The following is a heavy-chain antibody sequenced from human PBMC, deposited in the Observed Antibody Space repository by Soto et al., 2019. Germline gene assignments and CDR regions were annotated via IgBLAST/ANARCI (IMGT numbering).Heavy chain of an antibody. CDR1: GDSLISSW. CDR3: ASTYYYDSSGYSHAFDI. D-gene: IGHD3-22*01. V-gene: IGHV5-10-1*01. CDR2: IDPSDSYT. J-gene: IGHJ3*02. Sequence: GESLKLSCKSSGDSLISSWISWELRMPGKCLEWMGRIDPSDSYTNYSPSFQGHVTISADKSISTAYLQWSSLKASDTAMYYCASTYYYDSSGYSHAFDIWGQGTMVTVSS.